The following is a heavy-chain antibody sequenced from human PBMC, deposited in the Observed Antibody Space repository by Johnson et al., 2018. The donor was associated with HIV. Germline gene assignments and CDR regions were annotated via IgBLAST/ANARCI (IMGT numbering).Heavy chain of an antibody. D-gene: IGHD3-22*01. CDR2: VNQDGSEK. CDR3: ARDPELDYFDNRAFDI. Sequence: VQLVESGGGLVQPGGSLRLSCAASGFTLSNHWMSWVRQAPGKGLEYVANVNQDGSEKHYVDSVKARFTISRDNVKNSLYLQMNSLRAEDTAVYYCARDPELDYFDNRAFDIWGQGTMVTVSS. V-gene: IGHV3-7*01. CDR1: GFTLSNHW. J-gene: IGHJ3*02.